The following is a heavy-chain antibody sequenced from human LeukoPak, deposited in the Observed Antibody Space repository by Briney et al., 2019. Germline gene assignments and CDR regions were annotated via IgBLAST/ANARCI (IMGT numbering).Heavy chain of an antibody. CDR2: TYYRSKWYD. CDR3: AREYSSNWDFDY. CDR1: GDSVSSNSAA. J-gene: IGHJ4*02. V-gene: IGHV6-1*01. D-gene: IGHD6-13*01. Sequence: PSQTLSLTCAISGDSVSSNSAAWNWIRQSASRGLEWLGRTYYRSKWYDDYAVSVKSRITFNPDTSKNQFSLRLNSVTAEDTAVYYCAREYSSNWDFDYWGQGTLVTVSS.